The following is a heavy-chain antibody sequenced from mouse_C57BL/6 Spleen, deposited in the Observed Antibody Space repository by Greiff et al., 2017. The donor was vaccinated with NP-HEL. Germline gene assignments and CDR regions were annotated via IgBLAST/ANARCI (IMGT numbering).Heavy chain of an antibody. CDR2: INPGSGGT. Sequence: LVESGAELVRPGTSVKVSCKASGYAFTNYLIEWVKQRPGQGLEWIGVINPGSGGTNYNEKFKGKATLTADKSSSTAYMQLSSLTSEDSAVYFCARNDYDFFDYWGQGTTLTVSS. V-gene: IGHV1-54*01. CDR1: GYAFTNYL. J-gene: IGHJ2*01. D-gene: IGHD2-4*01. CDR3: ARNDYDFFDY.